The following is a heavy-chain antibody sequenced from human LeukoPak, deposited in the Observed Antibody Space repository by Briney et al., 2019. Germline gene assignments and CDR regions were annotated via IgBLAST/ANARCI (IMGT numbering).Heavy chain of an antibody. J-gene: IGHJ4*02. Sequence: GSLRLSCAASGFTFTSYEMSWVRQAPGKGLEWISYISSSGDTTYYADSVKGRFTIFRDNSKNSVYLQMSSLRAEDTATYYCARPDHWGRGTLVTVSS. CDR3: ARPDH. V-gene: IGHV3-48*03. D-gene: IGHD1-14*01. CDR1: GFTFTSYE. CDR2: ISSSGDTT.